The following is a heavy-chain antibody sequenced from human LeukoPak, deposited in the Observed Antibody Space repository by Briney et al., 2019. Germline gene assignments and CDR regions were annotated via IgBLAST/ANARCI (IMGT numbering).Heavy chain of an antibody. D-gene: IGHD2-2*01. J-gene: IGHJ4*02. CDR2: IKQDGSEK. V-gene: IGHV3-7*01. Sequence: GGSLRLSCAASGFTFSSYWMSWVRQAPGKGLEGVANIKQDGSEKNYVDSVKGRFTISRDNAKNSLYLQMNSLRAEDTAVYYCAKAGLGYCSSTSCYRLDYFDYWGQGTLVTVSS. CDR3: AKAGLGYCSSTSCYRLDYFDY. CDR1: GFTFSSYW.